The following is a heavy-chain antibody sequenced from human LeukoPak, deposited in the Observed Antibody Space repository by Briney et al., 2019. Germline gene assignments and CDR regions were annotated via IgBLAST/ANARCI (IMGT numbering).Heavy chain of an antibody. CDR1: GGSISSGAYY. CDR3: VRENYFDF. V-gene: IGHV4-31*03. J-gene: IGHJ4*02. Sequence: SQTLSLTCTVSGGSISSGAYYWGWIRQHPGKGLEYIGYIYYSGSTYYNPSLKSRVTISVDTSKNQFSLKLSSVTAADTAVYCCVRENYFDFWGQGTLVTVSS. CDR2: IYYSGST.